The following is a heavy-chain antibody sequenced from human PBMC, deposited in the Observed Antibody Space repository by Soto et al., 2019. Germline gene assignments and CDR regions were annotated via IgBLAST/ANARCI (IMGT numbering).Heavy chain of an antibody. J-gene: IGHJ4*02. D-gene: IGHD4-17*01. CDR2: IYYSGNT. Sequence: QVQLQESGPGLVKPSQTLSLTCSVSGGSISSGGYYWSWIRQHPGKGLEWIGYIYYSGNTYYNPSLKSRVTISVGTSKNQFSLKLSSVTAADTAVYYCARESPTDSGDPYYFDSWGQGTLVTVSS. CDR3: ARESPTDSGDPYYFDS. V-gene: IGHV4-31*03. CDR1: GGSISSGGYY.